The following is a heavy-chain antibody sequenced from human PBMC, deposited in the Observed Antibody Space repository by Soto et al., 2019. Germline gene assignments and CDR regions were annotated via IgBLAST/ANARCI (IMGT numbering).Heavy chain of an antibody. J-gene: IGHJ5*02. CDR2: IYYSGSS. Sequence: PSETLSLTCTVSGGSISSYYWSWIRQPPGKGLEWIGYIYYSGSSNYNPSLKSRVTVSVDTSKNQFSLKLNSVTAADTAVYYCARLDCSGGSCWLDPWGQGTLDPVSS. CDR1: GGSISSYY. V-gene: IGHV4-59*08. CDR3: ARLDCSGGSCWLDP. D-gene: IGHD2-15*01.